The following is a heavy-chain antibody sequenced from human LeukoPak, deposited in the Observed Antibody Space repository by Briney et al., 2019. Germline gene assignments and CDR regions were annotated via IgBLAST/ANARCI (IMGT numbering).Heavy chain of an antibody. Sequence: GGSLRLSCAASGVTFSRYDMHWVRQVTGKGLEWVSAISTAGDTYYPGSVKGRFTVSRENAKNSLYLQMNSLSAGDTAVYYCARDISGGYDGLDVWGQGTTVTVSS. CDR1: GVTFSRYD. D-gene: IGHD3-22*01. J-gene: IGHJ6*02. V-gene: IGHV3-13*01. CDR3: ARDISGGYDGLDV. CDR2: ISTAGDT.